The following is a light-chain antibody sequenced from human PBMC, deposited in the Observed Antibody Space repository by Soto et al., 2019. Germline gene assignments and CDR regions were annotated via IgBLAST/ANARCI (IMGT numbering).Light chain of an antibody. Sequence: QSALTQPASVSGSPGQSITISCTGTSSDVGGYKYVSWYQQHPGKAPKLMIYEVSNRPSGVSHRFSGSKSGNTASLTISRLQTEDEADYYCTSFTSSSTYVFGCGTKLTVL. J-gene: IGLJ1*01. CDR1: SSDVGGYKY. CDR3: TSFTSSSTYV. V-gene: IGLV2-14*01. CDR2: EVS.